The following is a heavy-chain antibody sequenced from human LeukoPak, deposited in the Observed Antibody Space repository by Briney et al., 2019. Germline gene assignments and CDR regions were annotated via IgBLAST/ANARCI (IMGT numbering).Heavy chain of an antibody. CDR1: GFTFDDYA. D-gene: IGHD3-10*01. CDR3: AKGAYGSGSYYLFDY. V-gene: IGHV3-9*03. J-gene: IGHJ4*02. Sequence: GRSLRLSCVASGFTFDDYAMHWVRQAPGKGLEWVSGISWNSGSIGYADSVKGRFTISRDNAKNSLYLQMNSLRAEDMALYYCAKGAYGSGSYYLFDYWGQGTLVTVSS. CDR2: ISWNSGSI.